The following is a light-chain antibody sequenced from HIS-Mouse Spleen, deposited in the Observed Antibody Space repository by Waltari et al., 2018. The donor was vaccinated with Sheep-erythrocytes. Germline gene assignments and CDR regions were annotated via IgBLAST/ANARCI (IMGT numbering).Light chain of an antibody. CDR1: KLGDKY. J-gene: IGLJ3*02. CDR3: QAWDSSTAWV. V-gene: IGLV3-1*01. Sequence: SYELTQPPSVSVSPGQTASITCSGDKLGDKYACWYQQQPGQSPVLVIYQGSKRPSGSPARFSGSNSGNTATLTISGTQAMDEADYYGQAWDSSTAWVFGGGTKLTVL. CDR2: QGS.